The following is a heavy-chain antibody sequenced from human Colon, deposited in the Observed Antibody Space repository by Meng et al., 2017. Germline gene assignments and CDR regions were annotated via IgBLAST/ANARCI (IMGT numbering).Heavy chain of an antibody. Sequence: QVQLQESGPGVVKPSQTLSLTCTISGGSINSADYYGNWIRQSPGKGLEWLGYIHSSGNTYYTPSLKSRLTMSLDTSKNLFSLRLTFVTAADTAVYYCARNPVIPDARTFDFWGQGALVTVSS. CDR2: IHSSGNT. CDR3: ARNPVIPDARTFDF. V-gene: IGHV4-30-4*01. D-gene: IGHD2-2*01. CDR1: GGSINSADYY. J-gene: IGHJ4*02.